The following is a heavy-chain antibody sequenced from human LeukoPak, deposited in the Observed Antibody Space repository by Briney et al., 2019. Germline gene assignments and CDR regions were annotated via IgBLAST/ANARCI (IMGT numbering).Heavy chain of an antibody. V-gene: IGHV3-21*01. CDR1: GCTFSSYS. Sequence: PGGALRLSCAASGCTFSSYSMNWVRQAPGKGLDWVSSISSSSSYIYYADSVKGRFTISRDNAKNSLYLQMNSLRAEDTAVYYCARGSGLLTENWFDPWGQGTLVTVSS. CDR3: ARGSGLLTENWFDP. J-gene: IGHJ5*02. CDR2: ISSSSSYI. D-gene: IGHD3-22*01.